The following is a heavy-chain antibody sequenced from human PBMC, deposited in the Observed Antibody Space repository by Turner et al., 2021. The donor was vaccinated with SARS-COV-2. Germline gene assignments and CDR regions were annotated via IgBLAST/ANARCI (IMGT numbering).Heavy chain of an antibody. CDR1: VGSLISSSYY. Sequence: QLQLQESGPGLVKPSATLSLTCPVSVGSLISSSYYWGWIRQPPGKGLEWIGSSFQSGSTYYTPSLKSRVTISVDTSKNQFSLKLSSVTAADTAVYYCARHGNPDYTTRIDYWGQGTLVTVSS. CDR3: ARHGNPDYTTRIDY. V-gene: IGHV4-39*01. CDR2: SFQSGST. J-gene: IGHJ4*02. D-gene: IGHD4-4*01.